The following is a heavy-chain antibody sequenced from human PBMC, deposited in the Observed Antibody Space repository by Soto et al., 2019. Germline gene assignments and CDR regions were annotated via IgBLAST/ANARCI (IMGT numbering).Heavy chain of an antibody. Sequence: GGSLRLSCAASGFTFDDYAMHWVRQAPGKGLEWVSLISGDGGSTYYADSVKGRFTISRDNSKNSLYLQMNSLRTEDTALYYCARTSSRGVVVTAIDYWGQGTLVTVSS. J-gene: IGHJ4*02. D-gene: IGHD2-21*02. CDR1: GFTFDDYA. V-gene: IGHV3-43*02. CDR2: ISGDGGST. CDR3: ARTSSRGVVVTAIDY.